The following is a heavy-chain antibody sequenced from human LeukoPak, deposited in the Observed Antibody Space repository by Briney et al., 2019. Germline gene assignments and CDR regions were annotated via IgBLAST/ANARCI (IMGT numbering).Heavy chain of an antibody. CDR2: INHSGST. D-gene: IGHD3-10*01. CDR1: GGSFSGYY. Sequence: SETLSLTCAVYGGSFSGYYWSWIRQPPGKGLEWIGEINHSGSTNYNPSLKSRVTISVDTSKNQFSLKLSSVTAADTAVYYCARMVRGVMILYFDYWGQGTLVTVSS. CDR3: ARMVRGVMILYFDY. J-gene: IGHJ4*02. V-gene: IGHV4-34*01.